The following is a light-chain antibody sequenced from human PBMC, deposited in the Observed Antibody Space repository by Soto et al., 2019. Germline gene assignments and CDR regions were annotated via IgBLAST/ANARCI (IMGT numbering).Light chain of an antibody. CDR3: QQYNNWPRT. CDR1: QSFSIL. CDR2: GAT. Sequence: EIVMTQSPATLSVSPGERATLSCRASQSFSILLAWYQQKPGQAPRLLIHGATTRATGIPDRFSGSGSGTEFTLTISSLQSEDFAVYYCQQYNNWPRTFGQGTKVDI. J-gene: IGKJ1*01. V-gene: IGKV3-15*01.